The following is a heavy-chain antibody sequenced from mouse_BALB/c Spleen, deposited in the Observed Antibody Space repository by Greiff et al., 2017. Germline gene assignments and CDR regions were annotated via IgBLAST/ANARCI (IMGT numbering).Heavy chain of an antibody. V-gene: IGHV5-6-4*01. CDR3: TRDRTGGFAY. CDR1: GFTFSSYT. D-gene: IGHD4-1*01. CDR2: ISSGGSYT. J-gene: IGHJ3*01. Sequence: EVQLVESGGGLVKPGGSLKLSCAASGFTFSSYTMSWVRQTPEKRLEWVATISSGGSYTYYPDSVKGRFTISRDNAKNTLYLQMSSLKSEDTAMYYCTRDRTGGFAYWGQGTLVTVSA.